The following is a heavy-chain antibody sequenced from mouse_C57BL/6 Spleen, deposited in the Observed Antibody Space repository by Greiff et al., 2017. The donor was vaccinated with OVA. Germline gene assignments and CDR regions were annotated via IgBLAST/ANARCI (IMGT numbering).Heavy chain of an antibody. CDR1: GYTFTDYY. J-gene: IGHJ1*03. CDR3: ARKDYYGSSYGGYFDV. Sequence: EVQLQQSGPELVKPGASVKISCKASGYTFTDYYMNWVKQSHGKSLEWIGDINPNNGGTSYNQKFKGKATLTVDKSSSTAYMELRSLTSEDSAVYYCARKDYYGSSYGGYFDVWGTGTKVTVSS. CDR2: INPNNGGT. D-gene: IGHD1-1*01. V-gene: IGHV1-26*01.